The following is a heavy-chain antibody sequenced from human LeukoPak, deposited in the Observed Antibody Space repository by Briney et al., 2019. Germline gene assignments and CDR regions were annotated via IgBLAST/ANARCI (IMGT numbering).Heavy chain of an antibody. Sequence: GGSLRFSCAASGFTFSIYAMSWVRQTPGRELEWVAAISGSGDNTYYADSVKGRFTISRDNSKNTLYLQLSSLRADDTAVYYCAKGPTSGSYGILDYWGQGTLVTVSS. CDR2: ISGSGDNT. V-gene: IGHV3-23*01. D-gene: IGHD1-26*01. CDR1: GFTFSIYA. J-gene: IGHJ4*02. CDR3: AKGPTSGSYGILDY.